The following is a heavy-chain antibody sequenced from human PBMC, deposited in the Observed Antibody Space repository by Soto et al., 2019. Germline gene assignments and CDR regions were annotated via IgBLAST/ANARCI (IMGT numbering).Heavy chain of an antibody. CDR2: ISAYNGNT. Sequence: ASVKVSCKASGYTFTSYGISWVRQAPGQGLEWMGWISAYNGNTNYAQKLQGRVTMTTDTSTSTAYMELRSLRSDDTAVYYCARERIGYSYGYRVNDAFDIWGQVTMVTVSS. J-gene: IGHJ3*02. CDR3: ARERIGYSYGYRVNDAFDI. V-gene: IGHV1-18*01. D-gene: IGHD5-18*01. CDR1: GYTFTSYG.